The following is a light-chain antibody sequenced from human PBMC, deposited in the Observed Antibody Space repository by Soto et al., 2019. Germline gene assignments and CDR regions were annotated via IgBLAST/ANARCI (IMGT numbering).Light chain of an antibody. Sequence: QSVLTQPPSVSGAPGQRVTISCTGSSSNIGAGYGVHWYQQLPGTAPKLLIYGNINRPSGVPDRFSGSKSGTSASLAITGLQAEDEADYYCQSYDSSLSGWVFGGETKLTVL. CDR3: QSYDSSLSGWV. CDR1: SSNIGAGYG. CDR2: GNI. J-gene: IGLJ3*02. V-gene: IGLV1-40*01.